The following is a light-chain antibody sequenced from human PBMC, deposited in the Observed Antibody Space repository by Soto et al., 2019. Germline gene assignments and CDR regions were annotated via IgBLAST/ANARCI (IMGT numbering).Light chain of an antibody. Sequence: KNSPATVSVTQGERATIPCMSSKRISSYLAWYQQKPGQAPRLLIYDASTRAPGIPARFSGSGSGTDFTLTISSLQAEDVAVYYSQQWRYRPRTFGQGTKVDIK. CDR1: KRISSY. CDR3: QQWRYRPRT. V-gene: IGKV3-11*01. J-gene: IGKJ1*01. CDR2: DAS.